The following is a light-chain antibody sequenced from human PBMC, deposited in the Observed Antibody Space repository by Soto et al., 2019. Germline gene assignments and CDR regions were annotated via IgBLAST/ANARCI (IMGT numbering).Light chain of an antibody. J-gene: IGKJ4*01. CDR2: GAS. CDR1: QSVSSK. CDR3: QRYNSWPLT. Sequence: MTQSPSTLSPSVGDRVTISCRASQSVSSKLAWYQQRPGQAPRLLIYGASTRATGIPARFSGSGSGTEFTLTINSLQSEDLSVYYCQRYNSWPLTFGGGTKGYIK. V-gene: IGKV3-15*01.